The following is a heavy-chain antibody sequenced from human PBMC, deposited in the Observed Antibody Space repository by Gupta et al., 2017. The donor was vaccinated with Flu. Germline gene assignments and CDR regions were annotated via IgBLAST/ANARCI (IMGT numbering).Heavy chain of an antibody. V-gene: IGHV3-64*01. J-gene: IGHJ3*02. CDR1: GSPFSAYP. Sequence: EVALVESGGGLVQPGGSLRLSCAASGSPFSAYPMHWVRQAPGKGLEYISGIAGDGGSPYHANSVKGRFTISRDNSKNTLYLLMGSLRGEDTAVYYCARDLLRGGAFDIWGQGTTVTVSS. D-gene: IGHD3-16*01. CDR2: IAGDGGSP. CDR3: ARDLLRGGAFDI.